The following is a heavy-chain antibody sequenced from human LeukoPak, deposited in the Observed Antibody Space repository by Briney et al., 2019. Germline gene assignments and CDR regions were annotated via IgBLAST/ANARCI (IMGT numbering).Heavy chain of an antibody. J-gene: IGHJ4*02. CDR3: AREISRFGI. D-gene: IGHD3-16*01. V-gene: IGHV3-66*01. CDR2: IYTGGTT. CDR1: GFIFDDYV. Sequence: PGGSLRLSCTASGFIFDDYVMSWVRQAPGKGLEWVSGIYTGGTTYYTDSVKGRFTISRDNPNNTLYLQMHTLRAEETAVYYCAREISRFGIWGQGTLVTVSS.